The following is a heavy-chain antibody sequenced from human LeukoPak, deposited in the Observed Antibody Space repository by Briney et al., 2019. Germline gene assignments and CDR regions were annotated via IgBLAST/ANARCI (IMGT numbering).Heavy chain of an antibody. D-gene: IGHD3-10*01. CDR2: IYYSGRT. CDR3: ARGYYASGSAFDF. CDR1: GGSITSYY. V-gene: IGHV4-59*08. Sequence: SETLSLTCSVSGGSITSYYWSWIRQPPGKGLEWIGDIYYSGRTNYNPSLKSRVTISVDTSKNHFSLRLTSVTAADTAVYYCARGYYASGSAFDFWGQGTLVTVSS. J-gene: IGHJ4*02.